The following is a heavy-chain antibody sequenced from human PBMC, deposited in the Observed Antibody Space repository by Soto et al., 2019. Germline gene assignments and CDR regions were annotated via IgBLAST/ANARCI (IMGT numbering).Heavy chain of an antibody. J-gene: IGHJ6*02. D-gene: IGHD3-9*01. CDR2: ISYDGSNK. CDR3: AKEIMPGYAPPYYYGMDV. Sequence: QVQLVESGGGVVQPGRSLRLSCAASGFTFSSYGMHWVRQAPGKGLEWVAVISYDGSNKYYADSVKGRFTISRDNTKNTLYLQMNRLRAEDTAVYYCAKEIMPGYAPPYYYGMDVWGQGTTVTVSS. V-gene: IGHV3-30*18. CDR1: GFTFSSYG.